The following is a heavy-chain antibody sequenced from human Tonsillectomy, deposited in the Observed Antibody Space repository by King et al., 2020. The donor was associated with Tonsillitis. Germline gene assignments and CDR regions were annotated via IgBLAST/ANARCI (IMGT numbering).Heavy chain of an antibody. CDR2: XXXNXGXX. Sequence: QLVQSGAEVXKPGASVKVSCKAXGYTFXGXYMHWXRXXPGXGLXXMXXXXXNXGXXXXAXKFQGRVTMTRDAXXSTAYMELSRXRSDDXAVYYCARGQPPKAVAGLYYYYYGMDVWGQGTTVTVSS. V-gene: IGHV1-2*02. CDR1: GYTFXGXY. J-gene: IGHJ6*02. D-gene: IGHD6-19*01. CDR3: ARGQPPKAVAGLYYYYYGMDV.